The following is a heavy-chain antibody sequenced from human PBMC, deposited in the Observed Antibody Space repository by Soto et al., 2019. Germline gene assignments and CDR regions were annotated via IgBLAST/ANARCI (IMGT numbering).Heavy chain of an antibody. CDR3: AKDLGPSYSSSLNRGIDY. V-gene: IGHV3-23*01. CDR1: GFTFSSYA. CDR2: ISGSGGST. Sequence: EVQLLESGGGLVQPGGSLRLSCAASGFTFSSYAMSWVRQAPGKGLEWVSAISGSGGSTYYADSVKGRFTISRDNSKNTLYLQKNSLRAEDTAVYYCAKDLGPSYSSSLNRGIDYWGQGTLVTVSS. D-gene: IGHD6-6*01. J-gene: IGHJ4*02.